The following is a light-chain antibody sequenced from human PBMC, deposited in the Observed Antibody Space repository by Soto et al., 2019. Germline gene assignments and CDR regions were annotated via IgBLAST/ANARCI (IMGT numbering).Light chain of an antibody. V-gene: IGKV1-5*01. Sequence: DIQMTQSPSTLSASVGDRVTITCRASQSISSWLAWYQQKPGKPPKLLIYDASSLESGVPSRFSGSGSGTEFTLTLSSLQPDDFATYYCQQYNSYPFTFGPGTKVDIK. CDR1: QSISSW. CDR3: QQYNSYPFT. J-gene: IGKJ3*01. CDR2: DAS.